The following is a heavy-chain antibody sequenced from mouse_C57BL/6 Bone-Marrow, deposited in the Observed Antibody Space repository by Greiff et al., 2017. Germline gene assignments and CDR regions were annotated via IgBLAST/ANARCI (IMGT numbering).Heavy chain of an antibody. CDR2: ILPGSGST. D-gene: IGHD2-2*01. CDR1: GYTFTGYW. J-gene: IGHJ1*03. V-gene: IGHV1-9*01. Sequence: QVQLQQSGAELMKPGASVKLSCKATGYTFTGYWIEWVKQRPGHGLEWIGEILPGSGSTNYNEKFKGKATFTADTSSNPAYMQLSSLTTEDSAIYYCARTRGYYGYDYWYFDVWGTGTTVTVSS. CDR3: ARTRGYYGYDYWYFDV.